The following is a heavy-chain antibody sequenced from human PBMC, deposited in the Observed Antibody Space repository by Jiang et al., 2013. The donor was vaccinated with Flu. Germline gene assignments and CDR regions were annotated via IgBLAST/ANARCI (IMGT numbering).Heavy chain of an antibody. CDR3: ARLYSSGWYGEYYFDY. CDR1: GDSVSSNSAA. Sequence: QTLSLTCAISGDSVSSNSAAWNWIRQSPSRGLEWLGRTYYRSKWYNDYAVSVKSRITINPDTSKNQFSLQLNSVTPEDTAVYYCARLYSSGWYGEYYFDYWGQGTLVTVSS. D-gene: IGHD6-19*01. V-gene: IGHV6-1*01. J-gene: IGHJ4*02. CDR2: TYYRSKWYN.